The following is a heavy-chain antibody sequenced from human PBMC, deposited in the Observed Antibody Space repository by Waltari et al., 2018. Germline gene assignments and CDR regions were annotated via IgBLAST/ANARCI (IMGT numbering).Heavy chain of an antibody. D-gene: IGHD2-8*01. V-gene: IGHV4-59*01. CDR1: GGSISSYY. CDR3: AMYLVPGGFDI. Sequence: QVQLQESGPGLVKPSETLSLTCTVSGGSISSYYLSWIRQPPGKGLEWIGYIYYSGSTNYNPSLKSRVTISVDTSKNQFSLKLSSVTAADTAVYYCAMYLVPGGFDIWGQGTMVTVSS. CDR2: IYYSGST. J-gene: IGHJ3*02.